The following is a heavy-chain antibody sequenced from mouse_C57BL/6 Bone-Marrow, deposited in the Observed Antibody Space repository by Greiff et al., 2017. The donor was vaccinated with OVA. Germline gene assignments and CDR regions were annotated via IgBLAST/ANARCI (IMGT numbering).Heavy chain of an antibody. V-gene: IGHV1-80*01. J-gene: IGHJ1*03. Sequence: QVQLQQSGAELVKPGASVTISCKASGYAFSSYWMNWVTQRPGKGLEWIGQIYPGDGDTNYNGKFKGKATLTADKSSSTAYMPLSSLTSEDSAVYFCANSNPWYFDVWGTGTTVTVSS. CDR1: GYAFSSYW. CDR3: ANSNPWYFDV. CDR2: IYPGDGDT. D-gene: IGHD2-5*01.